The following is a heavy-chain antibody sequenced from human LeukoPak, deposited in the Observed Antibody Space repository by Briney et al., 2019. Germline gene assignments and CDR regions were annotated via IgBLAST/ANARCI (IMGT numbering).Heavy chain of an antibody. J-gene: IGHJ4*02. V-gene: IGHV4-59*08. CDR2: IHNSGRT. D-gene: IGHD1-14*01. Sequence: SETLSLTCSVSGXSVSSYYGSWIRQSPGKGLEWTGYIHNSGRTNYNPSLKSRVTGFVDTSKNQVSLRLSSVTAADAAVYYCARHGTISSESYFDYWGQGALVTVSS. CDR3: ARHGTISSESYFDY. CDR1: GXSVSSYY.